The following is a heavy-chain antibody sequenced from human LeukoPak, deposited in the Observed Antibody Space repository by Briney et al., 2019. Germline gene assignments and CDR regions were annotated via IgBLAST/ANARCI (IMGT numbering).Heavy chain of an antibody. Sequence: GGSLRLSCAASGFNFSIYSMNWVRQAPGKGLEWVSYITRSSTTIYYADSVKGRFTISRDNAKNSLYLQMNSLRVEDTAIYYCARPYGDYYFDYWGQGTLVTVSS. D-gene: IGHD4-17*01. J-gene: IGHJ4*02. V-gene: IGHV3-48*01. CDR3: ARPYGDYYFDY. CDR2: ITRSSTTI. CDR1: GFNFSIYS.